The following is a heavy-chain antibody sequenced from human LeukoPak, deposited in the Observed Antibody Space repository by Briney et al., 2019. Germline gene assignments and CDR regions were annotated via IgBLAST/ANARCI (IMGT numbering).Heavy chain of an antibody. J-gene: IGHJ4*02. CDR3: ATSRFYYYPYY. CDR2: ISGSGGST. CDR1: GFTFSSYG. D-gene: IGHD3-10*01. V-gene: IGHV3-23*01. Sequence: GGSLRLSCAASGFTFSSYGMSWVRQAPGKGLEWVSAISGSGGSTFYADSVKGRFTISGDNPKNTLFLQMNSLRAEDTAVYYCATSRFYYYPYYWGQGTLVTVSS.